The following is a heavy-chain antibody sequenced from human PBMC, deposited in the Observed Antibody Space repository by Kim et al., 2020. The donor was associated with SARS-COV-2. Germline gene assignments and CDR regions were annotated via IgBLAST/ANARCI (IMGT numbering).Heavy chain of an antibody. J-gene: IGHJ2*01. CDR3: ARDYGYYDSSGYLDFAGGFPRTSKSNWYFDL. D-gene: IGHD3-22*01. V-gene: IGHV3-48*02. CDR1: GFTFSSYS. CDR2: ISSSSSTI. Sequence: GGSLRLSCAASGFTFSSYSMNWVRQAPGKGLEWVSYISSSSSTIYYADSVKGRFTISRDNAKNSLYLQMNSLRDEDTAVYYCARDYGYYDSSGYLDFAGGFPRTSKSNWYFDLWGRGTLVTVSS.